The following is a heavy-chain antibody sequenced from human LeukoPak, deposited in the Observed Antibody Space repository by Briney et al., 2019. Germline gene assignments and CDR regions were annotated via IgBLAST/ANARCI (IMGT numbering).Heavy chain of an antibody. V-gene: IGHV4-38-2*01. CDR3: ARIPEGQTAYFDY. D-gene: IGHD2-21*02. CDR2: IYHSGRT. J-gene: IGHJ4*02. Sequence: SETLSLTCAVSDYSISSGYFWGWIRQPPGKEPQWIGSIYHSGRTHYNPSLKSRVTISVDTSKNQFSLKLNSVTAADTAVYYCARIPEGQTAYFDYWGQGSLVAVSS. CDR1: DYSISSGYF.